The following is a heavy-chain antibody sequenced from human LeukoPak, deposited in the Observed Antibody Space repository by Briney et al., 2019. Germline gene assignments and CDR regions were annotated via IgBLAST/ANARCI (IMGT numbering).Heavy chain of an antibody. V-gene: IGHV3-23*01. CDR1: GFTFSSYA. CDR3: AKVSWSSGSYSGGY. Sequence: GGSLRLSCAASGFTFSSYAMSWVRQAPGKGLEWVSAISGSGGSTYYADSVKGRFTISRDNSKNTLYLQMNSLRAEDTAVYYCAKVSWSSGSYSGGYWGQGTLVTVSS. D-gene: IGHD1-26*01. J-gene: IGHJ4*02. CDR2: ISGSGGST.